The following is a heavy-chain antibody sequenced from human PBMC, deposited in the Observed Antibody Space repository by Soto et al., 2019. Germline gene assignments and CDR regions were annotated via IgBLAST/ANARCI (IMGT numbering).Heavy chain of an antibody. J-gene: IGHJ4*02. D-gene: IGHD1-20*01. V-gene: IGHV3-66*01. CDR3: TGLVTGTFPRNSFGSIDY. Sequence: GGSLRLSCAASGFTFSSNYMSWVRQAPGKGLEWVSVIYSGGSTYYAESVKGRFAISRDNSKNRLYLQMNSLRAKDTVRYYCTGLVTGTFPRNSFGSIDYWGQGTLVTVSS. CDR1: GFTFSSNY. CDR2: IYSGGST.